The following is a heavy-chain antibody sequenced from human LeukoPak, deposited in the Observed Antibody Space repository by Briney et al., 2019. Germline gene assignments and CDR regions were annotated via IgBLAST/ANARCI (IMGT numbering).Heavy chain of an antibody. CDR3: ARGVIVSSGYYRDAFDI. D-gene: IGHD3-22*01. Sequence: SETLSLTCTVSGGSISNYYWSWIRQPPGKGLEWIGYINYSGSTNYNPSLKSRVTMSIDTSKSQFSLKVSSVTAADTAVYYCARGVIVSSGYYRDAFDIWGQGTMVTVSS. J-gene: IGHJ3*02. V-gene: IGHV4-59*08. CDR2: INYSGST. CDR1: GGSISNYY.